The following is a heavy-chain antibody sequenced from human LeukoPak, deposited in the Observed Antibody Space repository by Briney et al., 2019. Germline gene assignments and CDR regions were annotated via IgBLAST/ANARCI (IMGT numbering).Heavy chain of an antibody. CDR1: GVSMSAYQ. D-gene: IGHD2-21*01. CDR3: ATSNDAKIAPFDH. Sequence: SETLSLTCTVSGVSMSAYQWSWVRQSPEKGLEWIGCINTKGETSYNPSLKSRVTTSVDTSKSQFSLRLTSATAADTAVYYCATSNDAKIAPFDHWGQGAPVTVSS. V-gene: IGHV4-4*09. CDR2: INTKGET. J-gene: IGHJ4*02.